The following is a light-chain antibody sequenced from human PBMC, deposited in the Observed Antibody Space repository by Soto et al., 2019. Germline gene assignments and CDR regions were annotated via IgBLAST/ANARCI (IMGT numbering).Light chain of an antibody. CDR3: QHRSNWALT. V-gene: IGKV3-11*01. Sequence: EIVLTQSPATLSLSPGERATLSCRASQSVSSFLAWYQQKPGQAPRLLIYDASNRATGIPARFSGSGSGTDFTLTISSLEPEDFAVHYCQHRSNWALTFGGGTKVEIK. CDR1: QSVSSF. J-gene: IGKJ4*01. CDR2: DAS.